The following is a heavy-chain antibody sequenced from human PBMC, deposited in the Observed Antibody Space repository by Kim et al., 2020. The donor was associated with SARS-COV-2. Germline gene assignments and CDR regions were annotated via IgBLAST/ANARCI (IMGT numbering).Heavy chain of an antibody. CDR2: INPTGTRL. J-gene: IGHJ4*02. V-gene: IGHV1-46*04. Sequence: ASVKVSCKTSGYPFSDYYMHWVRQAPGQGLQWLGIINPTGTRLRYAQELQGRATMTRDTSTSTLYLELNNLTFEDTAVYFCARDVSPGGASYCFDNWGQGTLVTVSS. D-gene: IGHD2-15*01. CDR3: ARDVSPGGASYCFDN. CDR1: GYPFSDYY.